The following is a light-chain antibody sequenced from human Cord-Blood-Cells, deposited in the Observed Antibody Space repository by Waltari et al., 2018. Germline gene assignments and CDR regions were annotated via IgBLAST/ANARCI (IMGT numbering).Light chain of an antibody. CDR2: DVS. J-gene: IGLJ1*01. CDR1: SSDVGGYNY. Sequence: QSAHTQPRPGSGSPGQSVTISCTGTSSDVGGYNYVSWYQQHPGKAPKLMLYDVSKRPSGVPDRFSGSKSGNTASLTISGLQAEDEADYYCCSYAGSYTYVFGTGTKVTVL. V-gene: IGLV2-11*01. CDR3: CSYAGSYTYV.